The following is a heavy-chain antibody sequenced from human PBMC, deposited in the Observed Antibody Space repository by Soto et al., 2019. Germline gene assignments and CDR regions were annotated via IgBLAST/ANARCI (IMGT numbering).Heavy chain of an antibody. CDR1: GITLSSYA. CDR2: ISASGGST. D-gene: IGHD1-26*01. CDR3: AKGQNSGTYRFYFDY. Sequence: GGSLRLSCAASGITLSSYAMSWVRQAPGKGPEWVSGISASGGSTSYADSVKGRFTISRDNSKNTLYLQMNSLRADDTALYHCAKGQNSGTYRFYFDYWGQGALVTVSS. V-gene: IGHV3-23*01. J-gene: IGHJ4*02.